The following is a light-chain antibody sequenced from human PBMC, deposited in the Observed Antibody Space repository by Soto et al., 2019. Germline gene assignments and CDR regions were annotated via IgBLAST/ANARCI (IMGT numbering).Light chain of an antibody. V-gene: IGKV4-1*01. CDR1: HSVLHTSTNKNY. CDR2: WAS. J-gene: IGKJ5*01. CDR3: QQSYSLTPT. Sequence: DIVITQSPESLAVSLGAGGTINCRSSHSVLHTSTNKNYFAWYQQKKGKPPRVLISWASSRESGVPERFSGSGSGTDLTITISSMKAEDVDVYYCQQSYSLTPTFGQGTRLEIK.